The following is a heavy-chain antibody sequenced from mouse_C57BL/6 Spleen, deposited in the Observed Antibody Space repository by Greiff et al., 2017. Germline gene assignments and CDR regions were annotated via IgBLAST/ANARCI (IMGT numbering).Heavy chain of an antibody. CDR2: IYPGRGNT. CDR1: GYTFTDYY. V-gene: IGHV1-76*01. CDR3: ARGPYYYGSSQTPHWYFDY. D-gene: IGHD1-1*01. Sequence: QVQLQQSGAELVRPGASVKLSCKASGYTFTDYYINWVKQRPGQGLEWIARIYPGRGNTYYNEKFKGKATLTAEKSSSTAYMQLSSLTSEDSAVYFCARGPYYYGSSQTPHWYFDYWGQGTTLTVSS. J-gene: IGHJ2*01.